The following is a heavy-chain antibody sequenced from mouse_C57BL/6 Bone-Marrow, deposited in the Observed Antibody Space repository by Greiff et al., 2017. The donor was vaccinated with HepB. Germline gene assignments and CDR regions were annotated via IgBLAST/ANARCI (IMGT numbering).Heavy chain of an antibody. Sequence: VQLQQSGAELARPGASVKLSCKASGYTFTSYGISWVKQRTGQGLEWIGESYPRSGNNYYNEKLKGKATLTADKSSSTAYMELRSLTSVDSAVYFCARSITTVVATGWYFDVWGTGTTVTVSS. CDR1: GYTFTSYG. CDR2: SYPRSGNN. D-gene: IGHD1-1*01. J-gene: IGHJ1*03. CDR3: ARSITTVVATGWYFDV. V-gene: IGHV1-81*01.